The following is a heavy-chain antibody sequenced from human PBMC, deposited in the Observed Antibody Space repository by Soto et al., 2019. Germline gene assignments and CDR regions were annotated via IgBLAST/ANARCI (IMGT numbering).Heavy chain of an antibody. CDR1: GFTFSSYS. CDR3: ASITMVRGASLGGAFDI. V-gene: IGHV3-48*01. Sequence: GGSLRLSCAASGFTFSSYSMNWVRQAPGKGLEWVSYISSSSSTIYYADSVKGRFTISRDNAKNSLYLQMNSLRGEDTAVYYCASITMVRGASLGGAFDIWGQGTMVTVS. J-gene: IGHJ3*02. CDR2: ISSSSSTI. D-gene: IGHD3-10*01.